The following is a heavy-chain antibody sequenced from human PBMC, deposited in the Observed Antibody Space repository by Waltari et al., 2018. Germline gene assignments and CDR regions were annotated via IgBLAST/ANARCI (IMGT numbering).Heavy chain of an antibody. Sequence: QVQLVQSGAEVKKPGASVKVSCKTSGYSFTNYAMHWVRQAPGQRLEWMGWINTANGKTKYSQMFQGRITITTDTSASTAFMQLGSLTFEDTAVYFCARGEQLVTFDYWGPGTPVTVSS. CDR1: GYSFTNYA. V-gene: IGHV1-3*04. D-gene: IGHD1-26*01. J-gene: IGHJ4*02. CDR2: INTANGKT. CDR3: ARGEQLVTFDY.